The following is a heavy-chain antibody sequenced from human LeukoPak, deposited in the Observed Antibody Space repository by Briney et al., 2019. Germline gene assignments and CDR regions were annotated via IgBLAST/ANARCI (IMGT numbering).Heavy chain of an antibody. Sequence: PSETLSLTCTVSGGSIRSDFWSWIRQPPGKGVEWIGYIYYSGNTNYNPSLKSRVTISVDTSKNQFSLNLSSVTAADTAVYYCARVLPYSSGWGVDYWGQGTLVTVSS. CDR2: IYYSGNT. D-gene: IGHD6-19*01. J-gene: IGHJ4*02. V-gene: IGHV4-59*01. CDR3: ARVLPYSSGWGVDY. CDR1: GGSIRSDF.